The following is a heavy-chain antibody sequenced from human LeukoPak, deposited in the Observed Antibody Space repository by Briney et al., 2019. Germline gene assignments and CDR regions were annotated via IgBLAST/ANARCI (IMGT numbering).Heavy chain of an antibody. CDR3: ARGSWRAEYFQH. D-gene: IGHD2-15*01. CDR1: GFTFSSYG. Sequence: SGRSLRLSCAASGFTFSSYGMHWVRQAPGKGLEWVAVIWYDGSNKYYADSVKGRFTISRDNSKNTLYLQMNSLRAEDTAVYYCARGSWRAEYFQHWGQGTLVTVSS. V-gene: IGHV3-33*08. J-gene: IGHJ1*01. CDR2: IWYDGSNK.